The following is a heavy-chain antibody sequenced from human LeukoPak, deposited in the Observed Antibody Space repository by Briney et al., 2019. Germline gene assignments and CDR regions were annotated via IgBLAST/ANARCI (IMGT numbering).Heavy chain of an antibody. CDR1: GFTFSSYG. V-gene: IGHV3-30*02. CDR2: IRYDGGNK. J-gene: IGHJ6*03. CDR3: AKTRANIVVVPAAILPDYYYYYMDV. Sequence: GGSLRLSCAASGFTFSSYGMHWVRQAPGKGLEWVAFIRYDGGNKYYADSVKGRFTISRDNSKNTLYLQMNSLRAEDTAVYYCAKTRANIVVVPAAILPDYYYYYMDVWGKGTTVTISS. D-gene: IGHD2-2*02.